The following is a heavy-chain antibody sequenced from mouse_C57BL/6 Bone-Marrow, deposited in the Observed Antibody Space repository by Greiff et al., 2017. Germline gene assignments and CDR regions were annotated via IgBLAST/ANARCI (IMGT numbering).Heavy chain of an antibody. D-gene: IGHD1-1*01. Sequence: QVQLQQPGAELVKPGASVKLSCKASGYTFTSYWMQWVKQRPGQGLEWIGEIDPSDSYTNYNQKFKGKATLTVDTSSSTAYMQLSSLTSEDSAVYYCARGDYGGRYYFDYWGQGTTLTVSS. CDR1: GYTFTSYW. CDR2: IDPSDSYT. V-gene: IGHV1-50*01. CDR3: ARGDYGGRYYFDY. J-gene: IGHJ2*01.